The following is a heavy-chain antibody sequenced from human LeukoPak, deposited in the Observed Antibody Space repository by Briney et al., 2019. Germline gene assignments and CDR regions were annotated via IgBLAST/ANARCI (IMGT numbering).Heavy chain of an antibody. CDR3: AKDGFWTSRTSYHGAHFFDH. J-gene: IGHJ4*02. Sequence: GGSLRLSCAGSGFALKRYSLSWVRQAPGKGLEWVSSISSTSAYIYYADSVKGRFTISRDNSKDTLYLQMSSLRPEDTALYYCAKDGFWTSRTSYHGAHFFDHWGQGIQVTVSS. CDR2: ISSTSAYI. D-gene: IGHD3/OR15-3a*01. CDR1: GFALKRYS. V-gene: IGHV3-21*01.